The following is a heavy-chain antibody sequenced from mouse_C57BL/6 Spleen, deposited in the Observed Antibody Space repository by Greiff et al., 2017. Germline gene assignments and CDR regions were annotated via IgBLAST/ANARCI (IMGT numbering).Heavy chain of an antibody. CDR1: GYTFTDYY. CDR2: INPNNGGT. CDR3: ASPIYYDYDGAY. V-gene: IGHV1-26*01. D-gene: IGHD2-4*01. Sequence: VQLQQSGPELVKPGASVKISCKASGYTFTDYYMNWVKQSHGKSLEWIGDINPNNGGTSYNQKFKGKATLTVDKSSSTAYMELRSLTSEDSAVYYCASPIYYDYDGAYWGQGTLVTVSA. J-gene: IGHJ3*01.